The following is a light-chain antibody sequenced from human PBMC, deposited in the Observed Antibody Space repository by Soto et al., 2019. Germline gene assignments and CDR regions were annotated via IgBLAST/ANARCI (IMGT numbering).Light chain of an antibody. J-gene: IGKJ2*01. V-gene: IGKV3-15*01. CDR3: LRYGDSPPAYT. CDR2: GAS. CDR1: QSVSHD. Sequence: ETVMTQSPATLSVSPGERATLSCRASQSVSHDLVWYQQKPGQAPRVLISGASTRATGIPARFSGSGSGTEFTLTISNLQSEDSAVYYCLRYGDSPPAYTFGQGTKLEIK.